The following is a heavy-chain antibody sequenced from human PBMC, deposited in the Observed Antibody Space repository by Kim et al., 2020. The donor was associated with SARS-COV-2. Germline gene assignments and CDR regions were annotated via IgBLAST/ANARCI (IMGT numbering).Heavy chain of an antibody. CDR1: GFTFSTYA. CDR2: IYTGGSKT. V-gene: IGHV3-23*03. J-gene: IGHJ6*01. D-gene: IGHD3-16*01. CDR3: AKAKGGPRPFFYYYGLDV. Sequence: GGSLRLSCAASGFTFSTYAMSWVRQAPGKGLEWASVIYTGGSKTHYIDSVKGRFSISRDNSKSTLYLEMNSLRADDTAVYYCAKAKGGPRPFFYYYGLDV.